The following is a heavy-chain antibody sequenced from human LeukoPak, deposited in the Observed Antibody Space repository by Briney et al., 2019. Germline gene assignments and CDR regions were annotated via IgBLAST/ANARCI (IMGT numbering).Heavy chain of an antibody. CDR2: IYVIGTN. J-gene: IGHJ4*02. CDR1: GGSVSSRNHY. V-gene: IGHV4-39*01. CDR3: ARQVGATTLIDH. D-gene: IGHD1-26*01. Sequence: SGTLSLTCTLSGGSVSSRNHYWGWIRQPPGKGLEWIGSIYVIGTNYYNPSLQSRVTLSVDTSKNQVSLKLTSVTAADTALYYCARQVGATTLIDHWGQGTLVTVSS.